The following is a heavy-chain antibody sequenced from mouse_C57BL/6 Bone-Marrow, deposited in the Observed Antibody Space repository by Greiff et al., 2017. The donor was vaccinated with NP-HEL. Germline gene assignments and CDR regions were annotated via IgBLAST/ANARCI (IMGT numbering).Heavy chain of an antibody. CDR3: ARTGSSLYWYFDV. J-gene: IGHJ1*03. D-gene: IGHD1-1*01. V-gene: IGHV5-17*01. CDR1: GFTFSDYG. Sequence: EVKLMESGGGLVKPGGSLKLSCAASGFTFSDYGMHWVRQAPEKGLEWVAYISSGSSTIYYADTVKGRFTISRDNAKYTLFLQMTSLRSEDTAMYYCARTGSSLYWYFDVWGTGTTVTVSS. CDR2: ISSGSSTI.